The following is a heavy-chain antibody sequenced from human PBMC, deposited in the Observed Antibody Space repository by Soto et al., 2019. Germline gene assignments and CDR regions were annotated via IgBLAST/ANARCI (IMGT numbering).Heavy chain of an antibody. D-gene: IGHD6-13*01. CDR2: ISESSGTI. CDR1: GFTFSSYS. CDR3: ARDLASGGN. J-gene: IGHJ4*02. V-gene: IGHV3-48*04. Sequence: PGGSLRLSCSASGFTFSSYSMNWVRQAPGKGLEWVSYISESSGTIYYADSVKGRFTISRDNAKNSLYLQMNSLRAEDTAVYYCARDLASGGNWGQGTLVTVSS.